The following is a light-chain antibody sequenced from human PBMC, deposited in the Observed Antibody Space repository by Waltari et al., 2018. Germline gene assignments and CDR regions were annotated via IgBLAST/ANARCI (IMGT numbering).Light chain of an antibody. J-gene: IGKJ2*01. Sequence: DIQMTQSPSSLSASVGDRVAITCRASQGISNYLAWYQKKPGKVPKLLIYAAYPLQSGVPSRFSGSGSGTDFTLTLSSLQPEDAATYYCQRYNSAPPYPFGQGTKLEIK. CDR2: AAY. V-gene: IGKV1-27*01. CDR3: QRYNSAPPYP. CDR1: QGISNY.